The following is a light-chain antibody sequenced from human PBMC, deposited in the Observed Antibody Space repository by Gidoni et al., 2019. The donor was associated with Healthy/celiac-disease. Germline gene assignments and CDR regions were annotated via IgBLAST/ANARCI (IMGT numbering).Light chain of an antibody. Sequence: DIQMTQSPSTLSASVGDRVTITCRASQSISSWLAWYQQKPGKAPKLLIYKASSLESGVPSRFSGSGSGTEFTLTISSLQPDAFATYYCQQYNSYSPWTLGQGTKVEIK. CDR3: QQYNSYSPWT. CDR2: KAS. V-gene: IGKV1-5*03. J-gene: IGKJ1*01. CDR1: QSISSW.